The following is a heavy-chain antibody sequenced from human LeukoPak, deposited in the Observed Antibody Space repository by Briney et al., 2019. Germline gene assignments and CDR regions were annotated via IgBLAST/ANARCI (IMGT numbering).Heavy chain of an antibody. CDR1: GFTFSTYS. D-gene: IGHD2-2*01. J-gene: IGHJ4*02. V-gene: IGHV3-21*01. Sequence: PGGSLRLSCAASGFTFSTYSMNWVRQAPGKGLEWVSSISSSSNYIYYADSVKGRFTISRDNAKNSLYLQMNSLRVEDTAVYYCASAPRVSTIDYWGQGTLVTVSS. CDR2: ISSSSNYI. CDR3: ASAPRVSTIDY.